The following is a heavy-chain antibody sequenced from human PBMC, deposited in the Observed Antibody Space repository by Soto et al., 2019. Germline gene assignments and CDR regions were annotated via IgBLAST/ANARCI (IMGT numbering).Heavy chain of an antibody. CDR3: ARQRTTVVTQAYFDH. D-gene: IGHD4-17*01. V-gene: IGHV4-39*01. CDR2: IYYSGRS. J-gene: IGHJ4*02. Sequence: SETLSLTCTVSGGSITSSSYYWGWIRQPPGKGLEWIGGIYYSGRSYYNPSLKSRVTMSVDTSKNQFSLTLNSVAAADAAVYYCARQRTTVVTQAYFDHWGQGTLVTVSS. CDR1: GGSITSSSYY.